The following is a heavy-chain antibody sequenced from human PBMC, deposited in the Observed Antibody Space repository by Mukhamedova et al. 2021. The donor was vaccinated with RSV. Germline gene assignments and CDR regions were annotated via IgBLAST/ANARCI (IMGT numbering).Heavy chain of an antibody. D-gene: IGHD3-9*01. J-gene: IGHJ4*02. CDR2: ST. CDR3: ARHSGDILTGYYKGFDY. Sequence: STYYNPSLKSRVTISVDTSKNQFSLKLSSVTAADTAVYYCARHSGDILTGYYKGFDYWGQGTLVTVSS. V-gene: IGHV4-39*01.